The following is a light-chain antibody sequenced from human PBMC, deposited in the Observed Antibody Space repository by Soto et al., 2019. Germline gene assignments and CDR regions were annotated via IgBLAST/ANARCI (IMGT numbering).Light chain of an antibody. V-gene: IGKV3-20*01. Sequence: EIVLTQSPGTLSLSPGERATLSCRASQSVSSSYLAWYQRNPGQAPGLLIYGASSRATGIPDRFSGSGSGTDFTLTISRLEPEDFAVYYCQHYGSLVLTFGGGTKVEIK. CDR3: QHYGSLVLT. CDR2: GAS. J-gene: IGKJ4*01. CDR1: QSVSSSY.